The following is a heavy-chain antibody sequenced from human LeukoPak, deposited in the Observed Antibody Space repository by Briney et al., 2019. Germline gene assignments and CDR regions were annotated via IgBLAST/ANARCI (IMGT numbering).Heavy chain of an antibody. CDR1: GFTFSSYS. Sequence: SGGSLRLSCAASGFTFSSYSMNWVRQAPGKGLEWVSSISSSSSYIYYADSVKGRFTISRDNAKNSLYLQMNSLRAEDTAVYYCARDWGIVVEELDYWGQGTLVTVSS. D-gene: IGHD2-21*01. CDR3: ARDWGIVVEELDY. CDR2: ISSSSSYI. J-gene: IGHJ4*02. V-gene: IGHV3-21*01.